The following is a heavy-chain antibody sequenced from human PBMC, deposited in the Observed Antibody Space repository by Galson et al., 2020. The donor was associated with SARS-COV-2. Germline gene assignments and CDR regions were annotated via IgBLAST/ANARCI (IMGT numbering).Heavy chain of an antibody. V-gene: IGHV3-21*01. CDR2: ISSSSSYI. Sequence: GESLKISCAASGFTFSSYSMNWVRQAPGKGLEWVASISSSSSYIYYADSVKGRFTIYRDNDKNSLYLQMNSLRAEETAVYYCASNPAAGLYYYYYGMDVWGQGTTVTVSS. CDR1: GFTFSSYS. D-gene: IGHD6-13*01. J-gene: IGHJ6*02. CDR3: ASNPAAGLYYYYYGMDV.